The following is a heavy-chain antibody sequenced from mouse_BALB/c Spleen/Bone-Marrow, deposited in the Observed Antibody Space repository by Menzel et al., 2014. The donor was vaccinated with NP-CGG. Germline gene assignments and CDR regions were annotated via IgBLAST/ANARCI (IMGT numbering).Heavy chain of an antibody. Sequence: EVNLVESGAELVKPGASVKLSCTASGFNIKDTYMHWVKQRPEQGLEWIGRIDPANGNTKYDPKFQGKATITADTSSTTAYLQLSSLTSEDTAVYYCANYRYGWYFDVWGEGTTVTVSS. CDR3: ANYRYGWYFDV. J-gene: IGHJ1*01. D-gene: IGHD2-14*01. CDR2: IDPANGNT. CDR1: GFNIKDTY. V-gene: IGHV14-3*02.